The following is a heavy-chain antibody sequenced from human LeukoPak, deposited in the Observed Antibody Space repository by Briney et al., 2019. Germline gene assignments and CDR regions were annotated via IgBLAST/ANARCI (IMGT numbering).Heavy chain of an antibody. CDR1: GFTFSTFG. D-gene: IGHD3-9*01. Sequence: GGSLRLSCVASGFTFSTFGMTWVRQAPGKGLEWVSYVSSSRTTIYYADSVKGRFTISRDDAKSSLYLQMNSLRAEDTALYYSARMSTGYYDDYWGQGTLVPVPS. V-gene: IGHV3-48*01. CDR2: VSSSRTTI. CDR3: ARMSTGYYDDY. J-gene: IGHJ4*02.